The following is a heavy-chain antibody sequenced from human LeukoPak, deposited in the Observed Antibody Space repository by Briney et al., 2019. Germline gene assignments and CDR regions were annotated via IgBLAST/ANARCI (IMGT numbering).Heavy chain of an antibody. CDR3: ARAELRFGAAGGWFDP. CDR1: GGSISSRGYY. Sequence: SSETLSLTCTVSGGSISSRGYYWSWIRQHPGKGLEWIGLIYYSGSTYNNPSLKSRVSISVDTSNSQFSLKLSSVSDADTAVYYCARAELRFGAAGGWFDPWGQGTLVTVSS. CDR2: IYYSGST. D-gene: IGHD3-10*01. V-gene: IGHV4-31*03. J-gene: IGHJ5*02.